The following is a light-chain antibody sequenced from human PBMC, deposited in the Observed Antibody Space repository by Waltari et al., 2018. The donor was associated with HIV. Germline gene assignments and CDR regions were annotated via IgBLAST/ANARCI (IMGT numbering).Light chain of an antibody. V-gene: IGKV3-11*01. CDR3: QHRDNWLKFT. CDR2: EAS. Sequence: EIVLTQSPATLSLSPGERATLSCRASQSVSRFLAWYQQKPGLAPRLLIYEASNRATGIPARFSGSGSGTDFTLTISSLEPEDFAVYYCQHRDNWLKFTFGPGTKVDIK. J-gene: IGKJ3*01. CDR1: QSVSRF.